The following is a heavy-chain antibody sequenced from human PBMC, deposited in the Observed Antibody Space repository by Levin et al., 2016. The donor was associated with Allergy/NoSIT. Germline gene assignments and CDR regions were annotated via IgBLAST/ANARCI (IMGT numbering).Heavy chain of an antibody. D-gene: IGHD5-12*01. CDR1: GVTASNFY. CDR3: AIVVRWMADA. J-gene: IGHJ6*02. CDR2: LGDTT. V-gene: IGHV3-53*04. Sequence: GGSLRLSCVAYGVTASNFYISWVRQAPGKGLELVSLLGDTTYYKDSVKGRFSISRHRSKNTFWLQMNSLRTEDTAVYYCAIVVRWMADAWGQGTTVTVSS.